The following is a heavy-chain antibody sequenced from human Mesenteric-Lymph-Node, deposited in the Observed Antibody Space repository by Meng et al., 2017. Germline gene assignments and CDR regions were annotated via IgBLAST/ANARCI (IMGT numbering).Heavy chain of an antibody. CDR1: GGSFSGYY. J-gene: IGHJ4*02. D-gene: IGHD5-18*01. Sequence: SETLSLTCAVYGGSFSGYYWSWIRQPPGKGLEWIGEINHSGSTNYNPSLKSRVTISVDTSKKEFSLKLNSVTAADTAVYYCARLIRAMVTGRGGLDYFDSWGQGTLVTVSS. CDR3: ARLIRAMVTGRGGLDYFDS. CDR2: INHSGST. V-gene: IGHV4-34*01.